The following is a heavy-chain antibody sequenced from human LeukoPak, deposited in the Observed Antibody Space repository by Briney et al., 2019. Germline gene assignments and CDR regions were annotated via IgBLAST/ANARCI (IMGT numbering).Heavy chain of an antibody. V-gene: IGHV3-33*01. CDR1: GFTVSNYG. Sequence: GGSLRLSCAASGFTVSNYGMHWVRQAPGKGLEWVSLIWYDGTSKYYADSVKGRFAISRDNSKNTVYLQMNSLRAEDTAVYYCARAFWVDTAMVPDYWGQGTLVTVSS. CDR3: ARAFWVDTAMVPDY. D-gene: IGHD5-18*01. J-gene: IGHJ4*02. CDR2: IWYDGTSK.